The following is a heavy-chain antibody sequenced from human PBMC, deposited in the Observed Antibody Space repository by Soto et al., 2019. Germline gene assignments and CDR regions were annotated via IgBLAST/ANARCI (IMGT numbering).Heavy chain of an antibody. Sequence: EVQLLESGGGLVQPGGSLRLSCVASGFTFSGHAMSWVRQAPGKGLEWVSSISDSGIHTYYPDSVKGRFTISRDNSKNALCLQMNSLRAEDTAVYYCANGGEWSFKFDYWGQGTLVTVSS. CDR2: ISDSGIHT. CDR3: ANGGEWSFKFDY. V-gene: IGHV3-23*01. CDR1: GFTFSGHA. D-gene: IGHD3-3*01. J-gene: IGHJ4*02.